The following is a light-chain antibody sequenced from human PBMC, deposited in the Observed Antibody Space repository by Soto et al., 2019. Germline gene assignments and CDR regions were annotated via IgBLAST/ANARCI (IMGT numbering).Light chain of an antibody. J-gene: IGKJ5*01. Sequence: IQMTQSPSSLSATVGDRVTITGRASQGIRNDLGWYQQKSGKAPKILIYGASSLQSGVPSRLSGSGSGTDFTLTISSLQPEDFATYYCQQSYSTITFGQGTRLEIK. V-gene: IGKV1-39*01. CDR3: QQSYSTIT. CDR1: QGIRND. CDR2: GAS.